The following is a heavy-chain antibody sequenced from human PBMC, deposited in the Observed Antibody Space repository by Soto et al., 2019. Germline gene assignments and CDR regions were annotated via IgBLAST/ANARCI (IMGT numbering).Heavy chain of an antibody. V-gene: IGHV3-49*04. Sequence: GSLRVSCTCSVFNFDGFAINWVRQAPGRGLEWVGLIRKQTYHETPEYAGSVKGRFTISRYTSNGVAYLQMSSLRVDYSAVYYCTGAESPATPYFSLYWGQGTPFTVSS. J-gene: IGHJ4*02. CDR1: VFNFDGFA. D-gene: IGHD2-8*01. CDR3: TGAESPATPYFSLY. CDR2: IRKQTYHETP.